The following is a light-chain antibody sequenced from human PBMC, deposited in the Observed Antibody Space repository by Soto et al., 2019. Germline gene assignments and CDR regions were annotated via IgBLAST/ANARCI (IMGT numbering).Light chain of an antibody. CDR2: DAS. Sequence: EIVLTQSPATLSLSPGERATLSCRASQSVSSYLAWYPQKPGQAPRLLIYDASNRATGIPARFSGSGSGTDFNLSISSLEPEDFAVYYCQQRELTFGGATKVEIK. CDR1: QSVSSY. CDR3: QQRELT. J-gene: IGKJ4*01. V-gene: IGKV3-11*01.